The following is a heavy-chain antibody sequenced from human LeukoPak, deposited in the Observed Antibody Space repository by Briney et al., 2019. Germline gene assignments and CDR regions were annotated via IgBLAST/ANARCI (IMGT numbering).Heavy chain of an antibody. CDR1: GFTFSRHG. CDR2: ISYDGSNK. D-gene: IGHD5-24*01. Sequence: GGSLRLSCAASGFTFSRHGIHWVRQAPGKGLEWVAVISYDGSNKYYADSVKGRFTISRDNSKNTLYLQMNSLRAEDTAVYYCAEDRDGYNFYYGMDVWGLGATVTVSS. CDR3: AEDRDGYNFYYGMDV. V-gene: IGHV3-30*18. J-gene: IGHJ6*02.